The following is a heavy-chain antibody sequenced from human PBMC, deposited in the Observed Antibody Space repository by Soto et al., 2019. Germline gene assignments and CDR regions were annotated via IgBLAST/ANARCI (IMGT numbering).Heavy chain of an antibody. CDR1: GGSVISSSYY. D-gene: IGHD1-26*01. V-gene: IGHV4-39*01. J-gene: IGHJ4*02. CDR3: AGRRAGDYYFDY. Sequence: SETLSLTCTVSGGSVISSSYYWVWIRQPPGKGLEWIGTIYYTGSTSYSPSLKSRVTISVDTSKTQFSLNLKSMTAADTAVYYCAGRRAGDYYFDYWGQGTLVTVSS. CDR2: IYYTGST.